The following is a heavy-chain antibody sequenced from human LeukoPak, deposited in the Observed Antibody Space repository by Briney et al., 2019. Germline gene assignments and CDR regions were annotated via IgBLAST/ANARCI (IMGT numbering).Heavy chain of an antibody. J-gene: IGHJ4*02. CDR2: INSSGGST. V-gene: IGHV1-46*01. CDR1: GYIFTSYN. Sequence: GASVKVSCKASGYIFTSYNIYWVRQAPGQGLEWMGIINSSGGSTNYAQKFQGRVTMTRDTSTSTVYMELSSLRSEDTAVYYCARFAVHRRITVAGQFGLDYWGQGTLVSVSS. D-gene: IGHD6-19*01. CDR3: ARFAVHRRITVAGQFGLDY.